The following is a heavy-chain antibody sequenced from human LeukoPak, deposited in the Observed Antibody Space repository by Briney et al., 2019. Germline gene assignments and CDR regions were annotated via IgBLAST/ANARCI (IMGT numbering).Heavy chain of an antibody. CDR1: GGSISSYY. CDR2: IYYSGST. Sequence: SETLSLTCTVSGGSISSYYWSWIRQPPGKGLEWSGYIYYSGSTNYNPSLKSRVTISVDTSKNQFSLKLSSVTAADTAVYYCARDLGRGYSYGSYDYWGQGTLVTVSS. J-gene: IGHJ4*02. V-gene: IGHV4-59*01. CDR3: ARDLGRGYSYGSYDY. D-gene: IGHD5-18*01.